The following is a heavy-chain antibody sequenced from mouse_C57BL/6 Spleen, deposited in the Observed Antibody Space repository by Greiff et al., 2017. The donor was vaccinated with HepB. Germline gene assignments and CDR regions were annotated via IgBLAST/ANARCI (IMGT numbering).Heavy chain of an antibody. D-gene: IGHD2-3*01. J-gene: IGHJ2*01. Sequence: QVQLQQPGAELVKPGASMKLSCKASGYTFTSYWMHWVKQRPGQGLEWIGMIHPNSGSTNYNEKFKSKATLTVDKSSSTAYMQLSSLTSEDSAVYYCARDGYYPYFDYWGQGTTLTVSS. CDR2: IHPNSGST. V-gene: IGHV1-64*01. CDR1: GYTFTSYW. CDR3: ARDGYYPYFDY.